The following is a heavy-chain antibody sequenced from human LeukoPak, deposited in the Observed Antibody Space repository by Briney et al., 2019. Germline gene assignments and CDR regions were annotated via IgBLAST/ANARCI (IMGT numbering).Heavy chain of an antibody. V-gene: IGHV3-33*01. Sequence: GGSLRLSCAASGFTFSSYGMHWVRQAPGKGLEWVAVIWYDGSNKYYADSVKGRFTISRDNSKNTLYLQMNSLRAEDTAVYYCARDNPLGYCSGGSCYNFDYWGQGTLVTVSS. J-gene: IGHJ4*02. D-gene: IGHD2-15*01. CDR3: ARDNPLGYCSGGSCYNFDY. CDR1: GFTFSSYG. CDR2: IWYDGSNK.